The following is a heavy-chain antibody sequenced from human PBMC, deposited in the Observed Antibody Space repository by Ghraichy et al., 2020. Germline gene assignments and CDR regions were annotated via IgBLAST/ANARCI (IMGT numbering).Heavy chain of an antibody. Sequence: GGSLRLSCAASGFTFSSYGMHWVRQAPGKGLEWVAFIRYDGSNKYYADSVKGRFTISRDNSKNTLYLQMNSLRAEDTAVYYCAKDSLTLKVGANPSHWGQGTLVTVSS. CDR3: AKDSLTLKVGANPSH. CDR1: GFTFSSYG. J-gene: IGHJ4*02. CDR2: IRYDGSNK. D-gene: IGHD1-26*01. V-gene: IGHV3-30*02.